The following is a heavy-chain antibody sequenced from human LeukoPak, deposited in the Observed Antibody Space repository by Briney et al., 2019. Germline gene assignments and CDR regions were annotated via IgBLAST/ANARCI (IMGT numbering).Heavy chain of an antibody. Sequence: SETLSLTCTVSGGSISSSSYYWGWIRQPPGKGLEWIGSIYYSGSTYYNPSLKSRVTISVDTSKNQFSLKLSSVTAADTAVYYCASLYPSGTGTDYYYYYYMDVWGKGTTVTISS. CDR3: ASLYPSGTGTDYYYYYYMDV. D-gene: IGHD1-14*01. J-gene: IGHJ6*03. CDR2: IYYSGST. V-gene: IGHV4-39*07. CDR1: GGSISSSSYY.